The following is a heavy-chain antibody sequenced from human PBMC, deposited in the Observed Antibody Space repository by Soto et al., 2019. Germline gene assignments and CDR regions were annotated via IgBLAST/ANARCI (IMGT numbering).Heavy chain of an antibody. CDR2: IYYSGSA. Sequence: QLQLQESGPGLVKPSETLSLTCTVSGGSISSSSYYWGWIRQPPGKGLEWIGNIYYSGSAYYNPSLKSRVTIYVDMSKNTFSLKLRSVTAADTAVYYCARRGVSGPVDYWGQGTLVTVSS. CDR3: ARRGVSGPVDY. CDR1: GGSISSSSYY. J-gene: IGHJ4*02. V-gene: IGHV4-39*02. D-gene: IGHD3-10*01.